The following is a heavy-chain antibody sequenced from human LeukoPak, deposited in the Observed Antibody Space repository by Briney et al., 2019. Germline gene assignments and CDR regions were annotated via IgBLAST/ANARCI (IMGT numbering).Heavy chain of an antibody. D-gene: IGHD6-13*01. V-gene: IGHV1-3*01. CDR1: GYTFTSYA. Sequence: ASVKVSCKASGYTFTSYAMHWVRQAPGQRLEWMGWINAGNGNTKYSQKFQGRVTITADKSTSTAYTELSSLRSEDTAVYYCARCSSSWYCYFDYWGQGTLVTVSS. CDR2: INAGNGNT. J-gene: IGHJ4*02. CDR3: ARCSSSWYCYFDY.